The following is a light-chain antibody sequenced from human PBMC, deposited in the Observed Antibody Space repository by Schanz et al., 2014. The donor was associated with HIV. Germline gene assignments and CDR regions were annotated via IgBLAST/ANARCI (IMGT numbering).Light chain of an antibody. J-gene: IGKJ2*01. Sequence: EVVVTQSPLSLPVTLGQPASISCRSSQSLVHSDGNTYLNWFQQRPGQPPRRLIYKVSNRDSGVPDRFSGSGSGTDFTLKISRVEAEDVWVYYCMQGVNWPMYTFGQGTKLEIK. V-gene: IGKV2-30*02. CDR3: MQGVNWPMYT. CDR1: QSLVHSDGNTY. CDR2: KVS.